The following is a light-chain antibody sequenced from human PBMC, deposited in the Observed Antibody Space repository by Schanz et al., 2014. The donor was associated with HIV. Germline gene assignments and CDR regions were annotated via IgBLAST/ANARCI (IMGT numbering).Light chain of an antibody. CDR2: NND. CDR3: ATWNDSLKGYV. Sequence: QSVLTQPPSVSGAPGQRVTISCTGSRSNIGAGYDVNWYQQVLGTAPKLLIYNNDQRPSGVPDRFSGSRSVTSASLAIDGLRSEDGADYFCATWNDSLKGYVFGSGTKVTVL. J-gene: IGLJ1*01. V-gene: IGLV1-40*01. CDR1: RSNIGAGYD.